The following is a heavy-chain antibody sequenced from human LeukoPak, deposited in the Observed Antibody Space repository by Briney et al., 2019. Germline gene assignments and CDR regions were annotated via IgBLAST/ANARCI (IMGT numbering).Heavy chain of an antibody. CDR1: EFIFSGYW. CDR2: IKQDGSEK. CDR3: ARDGFVGAADY. D-gene: IGHD6-13*01. Sequence: PGGSLRLSCAASEFIFSGYWMNWVRQAPGKGLEWVANIKQDGSEKQYVDSVRGRFTISRDNAKNSLYVQMNSLRVEDTAVYYCARDGFVGAADYWGQGTLVTVSS. V-gene: IGHV3-7*01. J-gene: IGHJ4*02.